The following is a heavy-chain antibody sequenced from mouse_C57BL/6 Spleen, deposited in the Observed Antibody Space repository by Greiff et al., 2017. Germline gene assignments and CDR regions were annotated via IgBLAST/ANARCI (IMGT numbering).Heavy chain of an antibody. CDR1: GFNIKDDY. D-gene: IGHD2-2*01. CDR2: IDPENGDT. CDR3: TTPMVTTRSFDY. Sequence: VQLKESGAELVRPGASVKLSCTASGFNIKDDYMHWVKQRPEQGLEWIGWIDPENGDTEYASKFQGKATITADTSSNTAYLQLSSLTSEDTAVYYCTTPMVTTRSFDYWGQGTTLTVSS. V-gene: IGHV14-4*01. J-gene: IGHJ2*01.